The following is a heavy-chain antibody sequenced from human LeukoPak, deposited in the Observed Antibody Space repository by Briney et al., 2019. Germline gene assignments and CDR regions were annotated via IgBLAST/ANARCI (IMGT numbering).Heavy chain of an antibody. CDR2: IYDSGST. CDR1: GGSIRSSYYY. Sequence: SETLSLTCTVSGGSIRSSYYYWGWIRQPPGKGLEWIGSIYDSGSTYYNPSLKSRVTISIDTSKSQFSLKLNSVTAADTAVYYCARVLRAASWRSYDYWGQGSLVTVSS. CDR3: ARVLRAASWRSYDY. D-gene: IGHD6-25*01. J-gene: IGHJ4*02. V-gene: IGHV4-39*07.